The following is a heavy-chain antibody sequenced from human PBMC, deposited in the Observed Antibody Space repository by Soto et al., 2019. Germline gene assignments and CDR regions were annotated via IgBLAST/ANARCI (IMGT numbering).Heavy chain of an antibody. CDR2: IWYDGSNK. J-gene: IGHJ5*02. CDR3: GGGSLTSATYWFDP. Sequence: GGSLRLSCAASGFTFSSYGMHWVRQAPGKGLEWVAVIWYDGSNKYYADSVKGRFTISRDNSKNTLYLQMNSLRAEDTAVYYCGGGSLTSATYWFDPWGQGTLVTVSS. V-gene: IGHV3-33*01. CDR1: GFTFSSYG. D-gene: IGHD2-15*01.